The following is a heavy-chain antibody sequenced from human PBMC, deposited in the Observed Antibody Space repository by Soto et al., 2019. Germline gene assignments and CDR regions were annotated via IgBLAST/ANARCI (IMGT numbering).Heavy chain of an antibody. Sequence: GASVKVSCKASGFTFTSSAVQWVRQARGQRLEWIGWIVVGSGNTNYAQKFQERVTITRDMSTSTAYMELSSLRSEDTAVYYCAAEFWSGYFVIGYGMDVWGQGTTVTVSS. CDR1: GFTFTSSA. CDR2: IVVGSGNT. CDR3: AAEFWSGYFVIGYGMDV. V-gene: IGHV1-58*01. D-gene: IGHD3-3*01. J-gene: IGHJ6*02.